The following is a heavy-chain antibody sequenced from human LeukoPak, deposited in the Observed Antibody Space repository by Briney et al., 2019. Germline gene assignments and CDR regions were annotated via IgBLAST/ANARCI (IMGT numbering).Heavy chain of an antibody. J-gene: IGHJ5*02. Sequence: SQTLSLTCAISGDSVSSNSAAWNWIRQSPSRGLEWLGRTYYRSKWYNDYAVSVKSRITINPDTSKNQFSLQLNFVTPEDTAVYYCARVGNYDFWSGYYTGIEWFDPWGQGTLVTVSS. D-gene: IGHD3-3*01. CDR3: ARVGNYDFWSGYYTGIEWFDP. CDR2: TYYRSKWYN. V-gene: IGHV6-1*01. CDR1: GDSVSSNSAA.